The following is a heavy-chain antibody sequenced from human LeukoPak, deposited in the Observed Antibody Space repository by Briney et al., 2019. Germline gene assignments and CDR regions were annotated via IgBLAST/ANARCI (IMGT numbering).Heavy chain of an antibody. V-gene: IGHV1-46*01. D-gene: IGHD4-23*01. CDR3: AREGYGGNSLRLSYYYYYYMDV. CDR1: GSTFTSYY. Sequence: ASVKVSCKASGSTFTSYYMHWVRQAPGQGLEWMGIINPSGGSTSYAQKFQGRVTMTRDTSTSTVYMELSSLRSEDTAVYYCAREGYGGNSLRLSYYYYYYMDVWGKGTTVTISS. J-gene: IGHJ6*03. CDR2: INPSGGST.